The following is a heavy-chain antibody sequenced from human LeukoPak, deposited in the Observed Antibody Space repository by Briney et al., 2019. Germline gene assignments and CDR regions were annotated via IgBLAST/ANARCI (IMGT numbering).Heavy chain of an antibody. CDR2: IRGSGRNT. J-gene: IGHJ4*02. CDR1: GFTFSSYL. D-gene: IGHD2-2*01. V-gene: IGHV3-23*01. CDR3: AKAGCSSSSCYFDY. Sequence: GGPLTLFCAASGFTFSSYLMSWVRQAPGKGLEWLSAIRGSGRNTYYAGCVNGRFTISRDNSKNTLYLQMNSLRAEDTAVYYCAKAGCSSSSCYFDYWGQGTLVTVSS.